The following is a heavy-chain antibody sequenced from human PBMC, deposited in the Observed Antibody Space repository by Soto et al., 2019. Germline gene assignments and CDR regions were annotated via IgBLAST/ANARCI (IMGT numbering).Heavy chain of an antibody. V-gene: IGHV1-69*01. CDR1: GDTFSNYA. D-gene: IGHD5-12*01. J-gene: IGHJ4*02. CDR3: ATNRVEDGYGFDY. CDR2: ILPLLAAT. Sequence: QVQLVQSGAEVKKPGSSVKVSCKTSGDTFSNYAINWVRQAPGQGLEWMGGILPLLAATYYAERFKGRVTISADESTNTAYMDLSSLTSEDTAVYYCATNRVEDGYGFDYWGQGTLVIVSS.